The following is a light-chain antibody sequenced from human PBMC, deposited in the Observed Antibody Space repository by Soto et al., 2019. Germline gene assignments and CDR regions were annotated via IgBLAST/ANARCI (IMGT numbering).Light chain of an antibody. CDR3: QHYGDSSWT. Sequence: EIVLTQSPGTLSLSPGERATLSCRADHSASNTLLTWFQQKPGQAPRLLFFGTSNRAPGIPDRFSGSGSGTDFTLTISRLEPDDFAVYYCQHYGDSSWTFGQGTKVEIK. CDR2: GTS. CDR1: HSASNTL. V-gene: IGKV3-20*01. J-gene: IGKJ1*01.